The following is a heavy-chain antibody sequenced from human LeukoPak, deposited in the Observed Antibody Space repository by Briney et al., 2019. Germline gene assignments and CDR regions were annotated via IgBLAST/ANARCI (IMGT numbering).Heavy chain of an antibody. CDR2: INPSGGST. V-gene: IGHV1-46*03. D-gene: IGHD6-13*01. CDR3: ARSSSRQYFQH. CDR1: GYTFTSYY. Sequence: ASVKVSCKASGYTFTSYYMHWVRQAPGQGLEWMGIINPSGGSTSYAQKFQGTVTMTRDTSTSTVYMELSSLRSEDTAVYYCARSSSRQYFQHWGQGTLVTASS. J-gene: IGHJ1*01.